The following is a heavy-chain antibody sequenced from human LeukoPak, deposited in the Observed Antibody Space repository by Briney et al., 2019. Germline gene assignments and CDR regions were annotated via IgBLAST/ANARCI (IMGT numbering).Heavy chain of an antibody. J-gene: IGHJ5*02. CDR2: ISWNSGSI. V-gene: IGHV3-9*01. CDR3: AKEGVWFDP. CDR1: GFTFSSYA. Sequence: GGSLRLSCAASGFTFSSYAMHWVRQAPGKGLEWVSGISWNSGSIGYADSVKGRFTISRDNAKNSLYLQMNSLRAEDTALYYCAKEGVWFDPWGQGTLVTVSS.